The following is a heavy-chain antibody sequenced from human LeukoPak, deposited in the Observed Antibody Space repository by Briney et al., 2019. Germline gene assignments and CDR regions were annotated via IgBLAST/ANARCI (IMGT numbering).Heavy chain of an antibody. D-gene: IGHD6-19*01. CDR3: ARDGIAVAGLDY. V-gene: IGHV1-69*05. CDR1: GGTFSSYA. Sequence: ASVKVSCKASGGTFSSYAISWVRQAPGQGLEWMGGIIPIFGTANYAQKFQGRVTITRDTSASTAYMELSSLRSEDTAVYYCARDGIAVAGLDYWGQGTLVTVSS. CDR2: IIPIFGTA. J-gene: IGHJ4*02.